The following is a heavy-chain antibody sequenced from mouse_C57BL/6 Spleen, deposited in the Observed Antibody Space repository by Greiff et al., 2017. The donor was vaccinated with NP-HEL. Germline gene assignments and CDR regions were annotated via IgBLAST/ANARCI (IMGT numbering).Heavy chain of an antibody. V-gene: IGHV1-62-2*01. CDR3: ARHEENYYGRGGYYFDY. D-gene: IGHD1-1*01. CDR2: FYPGSGSI. J-gene: IGHJ2*01. Sequence: VKLMESGAELVKPGASVKLSCKASGYTFTEYTIHWVKQRSGQGLEWIGWFYPGSGSIKYNEKFKDKATLTADKSSSTVYMELSRLTSEDSAVYFCARHEENYYGRGGYYFDYWGQGTTLTVSS. CDR1: GYTFTEYT.